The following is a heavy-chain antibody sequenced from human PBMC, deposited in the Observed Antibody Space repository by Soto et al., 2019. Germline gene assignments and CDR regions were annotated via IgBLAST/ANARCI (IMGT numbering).Heavy chain of an antibody. CDR1: GFTFSNYG. J-gene: IGHJ6*02. V-gene: IGHV3-33*01. CDR3: ARDDEYSGNGMDV. Sequence: QVQLVESGGGVVQPGRSLRLSCAASGFTFSNYGMHWVRQAPGKGLEWVAVMLNDGSNRYHADSVKDRFTISRDNSKKTLCLEVDSVRAEDTAVYYCARDDEYSGNGMDVWGQGTTVTVS. CDR2: MLNDGSNR. D-gene: IGHD3-10*01.